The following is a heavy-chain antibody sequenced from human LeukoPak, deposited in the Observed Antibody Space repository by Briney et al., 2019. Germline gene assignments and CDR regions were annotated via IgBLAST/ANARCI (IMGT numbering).Heavy chain of an antibody. V-gene: IGHV3-23*01. CDR2: ISGSGGSI. CDR3: AKDYERWLLGRFDP. J-gene: IGHJ5*02. CDR1: GFTFSSYA. Sequence: GGSLRLSCAASGFTFSSYAMSWVRQAPGKGLEWVSAISGSGGSIYYADSVKGRFTISRDNSKNTLYLQMNSLRAEDTAVYYCAKDYERWLLGRFDPWGQGTLVTVSS. D-gene: IGHD5-24*01.